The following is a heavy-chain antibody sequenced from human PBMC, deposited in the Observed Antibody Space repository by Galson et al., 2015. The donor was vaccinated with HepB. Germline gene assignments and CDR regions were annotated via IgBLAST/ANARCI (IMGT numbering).Heavy chain of an antibody. V-gene: IGHV1-46*01. CDR3: ARVAHNYGDFPDS. Sequence: SVKVSCKASGYTFTTYHMHWVRQVSGQGLEWMGIINPSGGSTRYAQKFQGRVTMTRDTSTSTVYMELSSLRSEDTAVYYCARVAHNYGDFPDSWGQGTLVTVSS. CDR2: INPSGGST. J-gene: IGHJ4*02. CDR1: GYTFTTYH. D-gene: IGHD4-17*01.